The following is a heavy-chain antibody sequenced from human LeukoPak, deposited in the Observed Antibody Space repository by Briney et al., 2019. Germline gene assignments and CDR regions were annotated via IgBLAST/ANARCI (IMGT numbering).Heavy chain of an antibody. J-gene: IGHJ6*02. CDR2: INHSGST. D-gene: IGHD1-26*01. V-gene: IGHV4-34*01. CDR3: ARIVGYGMDV. CDR1: GGSFSGYY. Sequence: PSETLSLTCAVYGGSFSGYYWSWIRQPPGKGLEWIGEINHSGSTNYNPSLKCRVTISVDTSKNQFSLKLSSVTAADTAVYYCARIVGYGMDVWGQGTTVTVSS.